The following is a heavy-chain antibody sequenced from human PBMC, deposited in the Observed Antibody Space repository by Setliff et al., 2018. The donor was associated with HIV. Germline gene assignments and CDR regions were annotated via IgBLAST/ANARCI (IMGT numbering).Heavy chain of an antibody. CDR1: GYTFTAPY. D-gene: IGHD6-25*01. J-gene: IGHJ4*02. V-gene: IGHV1-2*02. CDR2: MHPNSGAT. CDR3: AREKRSSTWLYSSGGTVDY. Sequence: GASVKVSCKTSGYTFTAPYLHWVRQAPGQGLQWMGWMHPNSGATKYAQKFRDRVTLTGDTSISTASMELSSLRFDDTAVYYCAREKRSSTWLYSSGGTVDYWGLGTLVTVSS.